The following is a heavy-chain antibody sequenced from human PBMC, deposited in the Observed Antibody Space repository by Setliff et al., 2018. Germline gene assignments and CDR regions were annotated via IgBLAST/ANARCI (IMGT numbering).Heavy chain of an antibody. D-gene: IGHD3-16*02. CDR3: ARDLYDYVCGTYRYHDAFDI. Sequence: ASETLSLTCTVSGGSISSSSYYWGWIRQPPGKGLEWIGSIYYRGSTYYNPSLKSRVTISIDTSKNQLSLKLSSVTAADTAVYYCARDLYDYVCGTYRYHDAFDIWGQGTMVTVSS. V-gene: IGHV4-39*07. J-gene: IGHJ3*02. CDR1: GGSISSSSYY. CDR2: IYYRGST.